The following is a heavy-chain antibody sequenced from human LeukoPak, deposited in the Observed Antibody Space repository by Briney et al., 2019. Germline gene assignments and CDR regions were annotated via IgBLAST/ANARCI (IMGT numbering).Heavy chain of an antibody. CDR2: ISYDGSNK. J-gene: IGHJ5*02. CDR3: AKDPGYYYGSGSSMNWFDP. CDR1: GFTFSSYG. V-gene: IGHV3-30*18. Sequence: GGSLRLSCAASGFTFSSYGMHWVRQAPGKGLEWVAVISYDGSNKYYADSVKGRFTISRDNSKSTLYLQMNSLRAEDTAVYYCAKDPGYYYGSGSSMNWFDPWGQGTLVTVSS. D-gene: IGHD3-10*01.